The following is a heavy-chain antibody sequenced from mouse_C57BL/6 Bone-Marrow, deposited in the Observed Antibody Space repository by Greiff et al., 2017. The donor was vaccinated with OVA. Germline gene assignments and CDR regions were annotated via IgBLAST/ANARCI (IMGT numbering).Heavy chain of an antibody. CDR1: GFTIKDDY. D-gene: IGHD2-1*01. J-gene: IGHJ2*01. V-gene: IGHV14-4*01. CDR3: TAGNYRMDY. Sequence: VQLQQSGAELVRPGASVKLSCTASGFTIKDDYMHWVKQRPEQGLEWIGWIDPDNGDTEYASKFQGKATITADPSSNTAYLQISSLTSEDTAVYYCTAGNYRMDYWGQGTTLTVSS. CDR2: IDPDNGDT.